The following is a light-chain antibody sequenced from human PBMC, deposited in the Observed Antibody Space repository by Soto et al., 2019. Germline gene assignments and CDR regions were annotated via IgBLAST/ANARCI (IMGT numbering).Light chain of an antibody. J-gene: IGLJ2*01. CDR1: TSDIGGHKY. CDR3: SSYTSSTTSVV. CDR2: EVS. V-gene: IGLV2-14*01. Sequence: QSVLTQPASVSGSPGQSITISCTGTTSDIGGHKYVSWYQQHPDKAPKVLIFEVSNRPSGISDRFSGSKSGNTASLTISGLQDEDEADYYCSSYTSSTTSVVFGGGTKLTVL.